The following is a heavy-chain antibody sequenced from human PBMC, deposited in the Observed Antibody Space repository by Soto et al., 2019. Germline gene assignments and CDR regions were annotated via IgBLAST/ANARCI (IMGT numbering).Heavy chain of an antibody. J-gene: IGHJ4*02. CDR2: ISYSGSP. D-gene: IGHD1-26*01. CDR1: GVSVSRDCQ. Sequence: PSETLSVTCTVSGVSVSRDCQCLWIRQPPGKGLEWIGHISYSGSPYYHPSLRSRLSISVDTSKNQFSLKVKSVTDADTAVYYCARAWDFWGQGTLVTVSS. CDR3: ARAWDF. V-gene: IGHV4-30-4*01.